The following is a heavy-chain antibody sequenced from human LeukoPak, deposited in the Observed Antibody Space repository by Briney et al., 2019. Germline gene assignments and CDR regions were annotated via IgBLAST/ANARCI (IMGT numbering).Heavy chain of an antibody. CDR2: INPSGGST. V-gene: IGHV1-46*01. Sequence: GASVKVSCKASGYTFTSYYIHWVRQAPGQGLEWMGIINPSGGSTSYAQKFQGRVTMTRDTSTSTVYMELSSLRSEDTAVYYCARDRGNYDSSDPLDYWGQGTLVTVSS. D-gene: IGHD3-22*01. J-gene: IGHJ4*02. CDR1: GYTFTSYY. CDR3: ARDRGNYDSSDPLDY.